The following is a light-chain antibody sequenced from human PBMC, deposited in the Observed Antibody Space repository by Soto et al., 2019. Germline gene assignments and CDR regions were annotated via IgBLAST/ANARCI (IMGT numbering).Light chain of an antibody. CDR3: LLDFSYFWA. V-gene: IGKV1-6*01. CDR2: AAS. CDR1: QAIRTA. Sequence: AIQLTQSPSSLSASVGDRVTITCRASQAIRTALGWYQQKPGKAPKLLIYAASTLQGGVPPRFSGSGSGTDFTLTISSLQPEDFATYYCLLDFSYFWAFGQGTKVDI. J-gene: IGKJ1*01.